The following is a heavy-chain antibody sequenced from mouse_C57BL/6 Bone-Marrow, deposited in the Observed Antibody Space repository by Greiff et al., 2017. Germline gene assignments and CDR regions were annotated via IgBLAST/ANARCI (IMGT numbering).Heavy chain of an antibody. CDR2: IYPGSGST. CDR3: ARQLRGWFAY. J-gene: IGHJ3*01. V-gene: IGHV1-55*01. Sequence: VQLQQSGAELVKPGASVKMSCKASGYTFTSYWITWVKPRPGQGLEWIGDIYPGSGSTNYNEKFKSKATLTVATSSSTAYMQLSSLTSEDSAVYYCARQLRGWFAYWGQGTLVTVSA. D-gene: IGHD3-2*02. CDR1: GYTFTSYW.